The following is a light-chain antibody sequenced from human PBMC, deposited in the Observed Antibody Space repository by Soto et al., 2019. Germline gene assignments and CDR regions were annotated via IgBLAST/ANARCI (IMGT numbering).Light chain of an antibody. CDR2: MGS. Sequence: DVAMTQSPLSLSVTPGEPASISCRSGQSLLHRNGFNYLDWYLQRPGQSPQLLMYMGSYRASGVHDRFSGSGSGTDFTLNISRVEAEDVGVYYCMQALQTPRTFGQGTKVEIK. CDR1: QSLLHRNGFNY. CDR3: MQALQTPRT. J-gene: IGKJ1*01. V-gene: IGKV2-28*01.